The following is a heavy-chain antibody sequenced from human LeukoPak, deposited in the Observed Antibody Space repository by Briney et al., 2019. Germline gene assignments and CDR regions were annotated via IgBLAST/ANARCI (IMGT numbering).Heavy chain of an antibody. V-gene: IGHV1-46*01. CDR1: GYTFASYY. D-gene: IGHD1-26*01. CDR2: INPSDGST. Sequence: ASVKVSCKASGYTFASYYMHWVRQAPGQGLEWMGIINPSDGSTTYAQKFQGRVTMTRDTSTSTVYMELSSLRSEDTALYYCARDSTPTYYSGTYYFEYWGQGTLVTVSS. J-gene: IGHJ4*02. CDR3: ARDSTPTYYSGTYYFEY.